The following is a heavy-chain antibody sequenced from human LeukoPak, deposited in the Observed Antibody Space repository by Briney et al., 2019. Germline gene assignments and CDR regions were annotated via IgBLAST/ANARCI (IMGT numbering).Heavy chain of an antibody. V-gene: IGHV3-49*04. CDR3: SRDGNFAFDY. CDR1: RFTFGDYA. J-gene: IGHJ4*02. Sequence: GSLRLSCTASRFTFGDYAMGWVRQAPGKGLEWVGFVRSKAYGGTTEYAASVQGRFSISRDDSKSIAYLQMNSLKTEDTAVYYCSRDGNFAFDYWGQGTLVTVSS. CDR2: VRSKAYGGTT. D-gene: IGHD1-7*01.